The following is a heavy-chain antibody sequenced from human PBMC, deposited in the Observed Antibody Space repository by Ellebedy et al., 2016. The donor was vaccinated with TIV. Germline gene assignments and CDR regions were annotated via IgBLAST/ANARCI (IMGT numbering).Heavy chain of an antibody. CDR1: GGSISSYY. J-gene: IGHJ6*02. CDR3: ARDRKHGLQPYYYYYGMDV. V-gene: IGHV4-59*01. Sequence: MPSETLSLTCTVSGGSISSYYWSWIRQPPGKGLEWIGYIYYSGSTNYNPSLKSRVTISVDTSKNQFSLKLSSVTAADTAVYYCARDRKHGLQPYYYYYGMDVWGQGTTVTVSS. CDR2: IYYSGST. D-gene: IGHD1-14*01.